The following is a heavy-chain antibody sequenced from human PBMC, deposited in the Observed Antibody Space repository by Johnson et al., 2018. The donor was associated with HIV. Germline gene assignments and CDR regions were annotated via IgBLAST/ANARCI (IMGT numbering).Heavy chain of an antibody. CDR2: IAYDGSNK. CDR3: AIGMTTVTNHDAFDI. V-gene: IGHV3-30*19. CDR1: GFTFSSYG. D-gene: IGHD4-17*01. J-gene: IGHJ3*02. Sequence: QVQLVESGGGVVQPGGSLRLSCAASGFTFSSYGMHWVRQAPGKGLEWVAVIAYDGSNKYYADSANGRFTITRDNSKNTLYLQMNSLRAEDTAVYYCAIGMTTVTNHDAFDIWGQGTMVTVSS.